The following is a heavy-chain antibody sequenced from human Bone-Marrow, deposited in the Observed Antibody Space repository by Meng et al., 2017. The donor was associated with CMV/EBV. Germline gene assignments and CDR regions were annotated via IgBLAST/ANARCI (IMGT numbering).Heavy chain of an antibody. CDR2: INPNSGGT. Sequence: ASVKVSCKASGYTFTGYYMHWVRQAPGQGLEWMGWINPNSGGTNYAQKLQGRVTMTRDTSLSTAYMELSRLRSDDTAVYYCARDIEDYDFWSGSGDRYYDYYGMDVWGQGTTVTVSS. CDR1: GYTFTGYY. D-gene: IGHD3-3*01. J-gene: IGHJ6*02. V-gene: IGHV1-2*02. CDR3: ARDIEDYDFWSGSGDRYYDYYGMDV.